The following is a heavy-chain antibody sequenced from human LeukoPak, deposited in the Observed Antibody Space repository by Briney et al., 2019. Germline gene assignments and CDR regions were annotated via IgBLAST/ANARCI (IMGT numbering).Heavy chain of an antibody. CDR3: ASTGLRYFDWLKGYGY. V-gene: IGHV4-34*01. Sequence: PSETLSLTCAVYGGSFTNYYWTWIRQPPGKGLEWIGEIHHSGSTNYNPSLKSRVTISVDTSKNQFSLKLSSVTAADTAVYYCASTGLRYFDWLKGYGYWGQGTLVTVSS. J-gene: IGHJ4*02. D-gene: IGHD3-9*01. CDR1: GGSFTNYY. CDR2: IHHSGST.